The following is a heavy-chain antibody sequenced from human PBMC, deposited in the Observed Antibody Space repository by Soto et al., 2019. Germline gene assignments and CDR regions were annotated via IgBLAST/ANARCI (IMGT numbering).Heavy chain of an antibody. Sequence: PGGSLRLSCAASGFTFSSYNMNWVRQAPGKGLEWVSSISSSSTYIYYADSVKGRFTISRDNAKNSLYLQMNSLRAEDTAVYYCARGLTTVTLRTKNWFDPWGQGTLVTVSS. CDR2: ISSSSTYI. D-gene: IGHD4-17*01. V-gene: IGHV3-21*01. J-gene: IGHJ5*02. CDR3: ARGLTTVTLRTKNWFDP. CDR1: GFTFSSYN.